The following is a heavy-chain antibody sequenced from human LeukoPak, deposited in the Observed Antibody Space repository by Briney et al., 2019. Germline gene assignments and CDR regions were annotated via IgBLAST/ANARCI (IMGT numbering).Heavy chain of an antibody. CDR2: ISSSSSSI. V-gene: IGHV3-21*01. J-gene: IGHJ6*02. Sequence: AGGSLRLSCAASGFTFSTYSMNWVRQAPGKGLEWVSSISSSSSSIYYSDSVKGRFTVSRDNAKNSLYLQMNSLRDEDTAVYYCARDPGYCSGGSCYGTDVWGQGTTVTVSS. CDR1: GFTFSTYS. CDR3: ARDPGYCSGGSCYGTDV. D-gene: IGHD2-15*01.